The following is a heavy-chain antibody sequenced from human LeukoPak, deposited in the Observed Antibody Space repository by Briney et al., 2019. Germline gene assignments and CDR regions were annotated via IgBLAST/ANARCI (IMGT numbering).Heavy chain of an antibody. CDR3: ARAVRDYYDSSGNYDAFDI. J-gene: IGHJ3*02. V-gene: IGHV1-8*01. CDR1: GYTFTNHD. D-gene: IGHD3-22*01. CDR2: MHSNSGNT. Sequence: SEKLSCKASGYTFTNHDINCARQASGQGLEWIGWMHSNSGNTGYAQRFQGRDPMTTNPSISTAYMELSSLRSEDTAIYYCARAVRDYYDSSGNYDAFDIWGQGTMVTVSS.